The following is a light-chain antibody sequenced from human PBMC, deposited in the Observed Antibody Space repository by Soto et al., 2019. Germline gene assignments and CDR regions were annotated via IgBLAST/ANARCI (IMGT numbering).Light chain of an antibody. V-gene: IGKV1-39*01. Sequence: DIPMTQSPSSLSASIGDRVTITCRASQSIATYVNWFQQRPGKAPKLLINAASSLQSGVPSRFSGSGSGTDFTLTISDLQPDDFATYYCQQIFETPPYTFGQGTKLEIK. CDR3: QQIFETPPYT. CDR2: AAS. J-gene: IGKJ2*01. CDR1: QSIATY.